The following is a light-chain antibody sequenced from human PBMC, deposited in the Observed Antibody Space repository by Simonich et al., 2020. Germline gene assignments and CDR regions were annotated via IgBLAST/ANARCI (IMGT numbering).Light chain of an antibody. CDR3: SSYTSSSTLV. Sequence: QSALTHPASVSGSPGQSITLSCTGTSSDVWSYNLVSWYQQHPGKAPKLLIYDVSKRPSGVSNRFSGSKSGNTASLTISGLQAEDEADYYCSSYTSSSTLVFGGGTKLTVL. CDR1: SSDVWSYNL. CDR2: DVS. J-gene: IGLJ2*01. V-gene: IGLV2-14*02.